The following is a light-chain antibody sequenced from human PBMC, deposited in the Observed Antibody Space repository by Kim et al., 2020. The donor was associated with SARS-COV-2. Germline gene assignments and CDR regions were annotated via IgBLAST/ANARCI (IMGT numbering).Light chain of an antibody. J-gene: IGKJ1*01. CDR1: QSIDSW. CDR2: DAS. V-gene: IGKV1-5*01. CDR3: QKYESFST. Sequence: DIQMTQSPSTLSSSVGDRVTITCRASQSIDSWLAWYQQKPGKAPKLLIYDASTLASGVLPRFSGRGSGTEFTLTISSLQPDDFATYYCQKYESFSTFGQGTKVDIK.